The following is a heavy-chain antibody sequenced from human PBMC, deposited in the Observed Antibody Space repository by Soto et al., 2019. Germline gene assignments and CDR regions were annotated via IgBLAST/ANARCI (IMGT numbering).Heavy chain of an antibody. CDR2: IWYDGSNK. CDR3: ARDFPADPDYGSVENSFDY. D-gene: IGHD4-17*01. Sequence: PGWSLRLSSAASGFTFTSYGMHRVRQAPCKGLEWLAVIWYDGSNKYYADSVKGRFTISRDTSKNTLYLQMNSLRAEDTAVYYCARDFPADPDYGSVENSFDYWGQGTLVTVSS. J-gene: IGHJ4*02. V-gene: IGHV3-33*01. CDR1: GFTFTSYG.